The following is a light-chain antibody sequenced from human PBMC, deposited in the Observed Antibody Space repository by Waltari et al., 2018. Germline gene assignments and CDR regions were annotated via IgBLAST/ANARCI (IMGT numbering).Light chain of an antibody. CDR1: QSVGKY. CDR3: HQSYTTQG. CDR2: SAS. J-gene: IGKJ1*01. Sequence: DRQMTQSPSSLSASIRDRVHITCRESQSVGKYVNWYQQKVGKAPKLLIFSASTLQSGVSSRFSGSGSGNVFPITINSLQPEDFATYYCHQSYTTQGFGQGTKVEVK. V-gene: IGKV1-39*01.